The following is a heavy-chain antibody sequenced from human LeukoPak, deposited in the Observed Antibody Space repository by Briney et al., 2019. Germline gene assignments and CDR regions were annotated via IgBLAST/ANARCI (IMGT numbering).Heavy chain of an antibody. CDR3: AAYGISATDN. Sequence: NPRKPLSLTCTVSGASISSPNYHWGWIRQPPGKALEWIGTIHYTGNTYYNPSLKSRLTISVDSFRNQFSLKLNSVTASDTAVYYCAAYGISATDNWGQGALVTVP. J-gene: IGHJ4*02. V-gene: IGHV4-39*01. CDR1: GASISSPNYH. D-gene: IGHD3-10*01. CDR2: IHYTGNT.